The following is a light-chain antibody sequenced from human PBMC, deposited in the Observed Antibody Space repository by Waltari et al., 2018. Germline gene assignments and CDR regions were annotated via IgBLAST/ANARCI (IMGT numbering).Light chain of an antibody. CDR1: HSVTTN. CDR2: RAS. CDR3: HQYNNWPPNT. Sequence: ETLMTQSPATLSVSPGERVTLSFRASHSVTTNLTWYQQKPGQAPRLLSYRASTRATGVPARFSGSGSGTEFTLTINALQSEDFAVYYCHQYNNWPPNTFGQGTLLEIK. V-gene: IGKV3-15*01. J-gene: IGKJ2*01.